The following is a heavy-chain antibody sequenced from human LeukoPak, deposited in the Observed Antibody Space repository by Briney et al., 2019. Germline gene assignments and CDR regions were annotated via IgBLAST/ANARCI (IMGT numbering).Heavy chain of an antibody. V-gene: IGHV3-30*18. CDR3: AKDGPPGRYFVGGYFDY. CDR2: ISYDGSNK. D-gene: IGHD3-9*01. CDR1: GFTFSSYG. Sequence: GRSLRLSCAASGFTFSSYGMHWVRQAPGKGLEWVAVISYDGSNKYYADSVKGRFTISRDNSKNTLYLQMNSLRAEDTAVYYCAKDGPPGRYFVGGYFDYWGQGTLVTVSS. J-gene: IGHJ4*02.